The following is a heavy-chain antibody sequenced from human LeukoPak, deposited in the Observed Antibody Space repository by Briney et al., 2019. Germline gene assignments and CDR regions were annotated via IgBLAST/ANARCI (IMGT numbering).Heavy chain of an antibody. V-gene: IGHV3-30-3*01. J-gene: IGHJ4*02. CDR2: ISNDGSNK. CDR1: GFTFNTYA. D-gene: IGHD3-22*01. Sequence: PGGSLRLSCAASGFTFNTYAMNWVRQAPGKGLEWVAVISNDGSNKYYADSVKGRFTISRDNSKNTLYLQMNSLRAEDTAVYYCARALEYYDSSGYHYWGQGTLVTVSS. CDR3: ARALEYYDSSGYHY.